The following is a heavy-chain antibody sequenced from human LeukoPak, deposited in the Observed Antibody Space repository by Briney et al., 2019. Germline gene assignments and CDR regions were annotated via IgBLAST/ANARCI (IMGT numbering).Heavy chain of an antibody. J-gene: IGHJ6*02. Sequence: ASGKVSCKASGYTFTSYDINWVRQATGQGLEWMGWMNPNSGNTGYAQKFQGRVTMTRNTSISTAYMELSSLRSEDTAVYYCARGALSGRHYYYGMDVWGQGTTVTVSS. V-gene: IGHV1-8*01. CDR2: MNPNSGNT. D-gene: IGHD3-10*01. CDR3: ARGALSGRHYYYGMDV. CDR1: GYTFTSYD.